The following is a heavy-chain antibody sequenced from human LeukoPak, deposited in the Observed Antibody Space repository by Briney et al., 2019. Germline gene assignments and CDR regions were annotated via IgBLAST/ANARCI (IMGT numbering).Heavy chain of an antibody. CDR2: INQDGSEK. CDR3: AKDAMSLRYFDFASDY. CDR1: GFTFSSYW. Sequence: GGSLRLSCAASGFTFSSYWMNWLRQAPGKGLEWVANINQDGSEKFYVDSVKGRFTISRDNAKNSLYLQLNSLRAEDTAVYYCAKDAMSLRYFDFASDYWGQGTLVTVSS. D-gene: IGHD3-9*01. V-gene: IGHV3-7*03. J-gene: IGHJ4*02.